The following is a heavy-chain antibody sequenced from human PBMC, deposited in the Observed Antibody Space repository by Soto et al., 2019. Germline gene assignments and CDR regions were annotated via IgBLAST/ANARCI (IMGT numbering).Heavy chain of an antibody. CDR3: ARGQRFSDWFDP. D-gene: IGHD3-3*01. CDR1: GVTISGYY. V-gene: IGHV4-4*07. Sequence: PSETLSLTCRVSGVTISGYYWTWIRQPAGKGLEWIGRIYSSGNTKYNPSLQSRVTMSLDTSNNQFSLRLTSVTAADTAVYYCARGQRFSDWFDPWGQGTLVNVSS. J-gene: IGHJ5*02. CDR2: IYSSGNT.